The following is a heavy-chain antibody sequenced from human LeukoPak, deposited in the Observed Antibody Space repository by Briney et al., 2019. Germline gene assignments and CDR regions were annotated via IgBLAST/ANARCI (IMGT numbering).Heavy chain of an antibody. CDR2: ISSSSSYI. J-gene: IGHJ6*02. Sequence: PGGSLRLSCAASGFTFSSYSMNWVRQAPGKGLEWVSSISSSSSYIYYADSVKGRFTISRDNAKNSLYLQMNSLRAEDTAVYYCARALYSGYDQDYYYGMDIWGQGTTVTVSS. D-gene: IGHD5-12*01. CDR3: ARALYSGYDQDYYYGMDI. CDR1: GFTFSSYS. V-gene: IGHV3-21*01.